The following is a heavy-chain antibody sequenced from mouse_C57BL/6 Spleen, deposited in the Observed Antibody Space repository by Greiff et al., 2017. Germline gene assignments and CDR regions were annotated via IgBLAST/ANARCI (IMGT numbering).Heavy chain of an antibody. CDR2: ISSGSSTI. D-gene: IGHD4-1*01. V-gene: IGHV5-17*01. Sequence: EVHLVESGGGLVKPGGSLKLSCAASGFTFSDYGMHWVRQAPEKGLEWVAYISSGSSTIYYADTVKGRFTISRDNAKNTLFLQMTSLRSEDTAMYYYARTAYCYDMDYWGQGTSVTVSS. CDR1: GFTFSDYG. CDR3: ARTAYCYDMDY. J-gene: IGHJ4*01.